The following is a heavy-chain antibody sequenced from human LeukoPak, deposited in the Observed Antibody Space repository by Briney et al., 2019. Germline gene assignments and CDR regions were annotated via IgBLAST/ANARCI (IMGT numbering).Heavy chain of an antibody. Sequence: KPSETLSLTCTVSGGSISRYYWSWIRQPPGTGLEWIGDIYTSVSSNYNSSLKSRVTISLDTSKNQFSLKLSSVTAADTAVYYCARRGSIAARSYYYYYMDVWGKGTTVTVSS. CDR2: IYTSVSS. J-gene: IGHJ6*03. CDR3: ARRGSIAARSYYYYYMDV. D-gene: IGHD6-6*01. V-gene: IGHV4-4*09. CDR1: GGSISRYY.